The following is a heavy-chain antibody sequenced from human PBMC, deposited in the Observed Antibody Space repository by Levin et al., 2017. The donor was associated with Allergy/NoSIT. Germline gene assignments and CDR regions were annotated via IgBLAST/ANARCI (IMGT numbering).Heavy chain of an antibody. Sequence: SQTLSLTCTVSGVSLRSGDYYWSWIRQPPGKGLEWIGYIYHTGATYYNPSLKTRLFMSVDTSKNQFSLNLNSVTVADTAVYYCGRGNRGIDYWGQVTLVTVSS. CDR2: IYHTGAT. V-gene: IGHV4-30-4*01. CDR1: GVSLRSGDYY. CDR3: GRGNRGIDY. J-gene: IGHJ4*02.